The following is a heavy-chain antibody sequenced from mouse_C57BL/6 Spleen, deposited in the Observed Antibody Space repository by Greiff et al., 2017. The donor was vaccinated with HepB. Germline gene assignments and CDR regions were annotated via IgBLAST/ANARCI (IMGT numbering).Heavy chain of an antibody. CDR1: GFSLSTSGMG. D-gene: IGHD1-1*01. CDR2: IYWDDDK. J-gene: IGHJ2*01. V-gene: IGHV8-12*01. Sequence: QVQLKESGPGILQSSQTLSLTCSFSGFSLSTSGMGVSWIRQPSGKGLEWLAHIYWDDDKRDNPSLKSRLTISKDTSRNQVFLKITSVDTADTATYYCARRAYYYGSEGYFDYWGQGTTLTVSS. CDR3: ARRAYYYGSEGYFDY.